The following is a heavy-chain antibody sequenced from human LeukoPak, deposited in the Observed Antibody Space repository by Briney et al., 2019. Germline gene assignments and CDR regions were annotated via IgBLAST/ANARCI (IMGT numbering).Heavy chain of an antibody. Sequence: ASVKVSCKASGYTFTSYYMHWVRQAPGQGLEWMGIINPSGGSTSYAQKFQGRVTMTRDTSTSTVYMELSSLRSEDTAVYYCARDSCSSTSCYVLDYWGQGTLVTVSS. V-gene: IGHV1-46*01. J-gene: IGHJ4*02. CDR2: INPSGGST. CDR3: ARDSCSSTSCYVLDY. D-gene: IGHD2-2*01. CDR1: GYTFTSYY.